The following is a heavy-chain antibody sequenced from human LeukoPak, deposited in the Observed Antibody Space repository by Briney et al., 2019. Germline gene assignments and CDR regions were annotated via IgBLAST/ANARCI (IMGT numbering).Heavy chain of an antibody. V-gene: IGHV1-69*04. Sequence: EASVKVSCKASGGTFSSYAISWVRQAPGQGLEWMGRIIPILGIANYAQKFQGRVTITADKSTSTAYMELSSLRSEDMAVYYCARDRRLDSSLKAAADYWGQGTLVTVSS. CDR3: ARDRRLDSSLKAAADY. CDR1: GGTFSSYA. D-gene: IGHD6-13*01. J-gene: IGHJ4*02. CDR2: IIPILGIA.